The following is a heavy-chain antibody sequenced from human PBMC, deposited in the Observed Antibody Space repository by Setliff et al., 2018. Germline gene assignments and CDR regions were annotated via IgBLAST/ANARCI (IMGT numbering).Heavy chain of an antibody. CDR3: ARASRFGTAIYKGDYYMDV. CDR2: INTNTGNP. J-gene: IGHJ6*03. Sequence: ASVKVSCKASGYTFSSYAMGWMRQAPGQRLEWMGWINTNTGNPSYAQDFTGRFVFSLDTSVSTAYLQIYSLKAEDTAVYYCARASRFGTAIYKGDYYMDVWGNGTTVTVSS. CDR1: GYTFSSYA. V-gene: IGHV7-4-1*01. D-gene: IGHD2-21*02.